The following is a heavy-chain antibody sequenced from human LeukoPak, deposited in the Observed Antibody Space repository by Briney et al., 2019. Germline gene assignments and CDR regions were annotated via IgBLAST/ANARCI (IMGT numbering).Heavy chain of an antibody. D-gene: IGHD4-17*01. V-gene: IGHV1-18*01. J-gene: IGHJ4*02. CDR1: GYTFTRNG. CDR3: ARDKYGDYVGY. Sequence: ASVNVSCKASGYTFTRNGISWLRQPPGQGLEWMGWISVDNGNTNYAQKFQGRVTMTTDTSTSTAYMELKSLRSDDTAVYYCARDKYGDYVGYWGQGTLVTVSS. CDR2: ISVDNGNT.